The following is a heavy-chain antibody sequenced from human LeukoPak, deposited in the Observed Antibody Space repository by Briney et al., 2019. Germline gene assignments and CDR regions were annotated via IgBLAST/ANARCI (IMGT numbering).Heavy chain of an antibody. Sequence: SETLSLTCTVSGGSISSYYWSWIRQPPGKGLEWIGYIYYSGSTNYNPSLKSRVTISVDTSKNQFSLKLSSVTAADTAVYYCARGGLAYYYDSSGYYYFDYWGQGTLVTVSS. J-gene: IGHJ4*02. CDR3: ARGGLAYYYDSSGYYYFDY. V-gene: IGHV4-59*01. CDR2: IYYSGST. D-gene: IGHD3-22*01. CDR1: GGSISSYY.